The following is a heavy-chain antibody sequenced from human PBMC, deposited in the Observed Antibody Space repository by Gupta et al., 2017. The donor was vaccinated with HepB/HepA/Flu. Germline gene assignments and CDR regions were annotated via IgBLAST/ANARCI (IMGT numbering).Heavy chain of an antibody. J-gene: IGHJ4*02. CDR1: GFPLGSDS. V-gene: IGHV3-21*01. CDR3: ARVRDGYNRDY. CDR2: ISSSSRYI. Sequence: EVQLVELGGGMVKPGGSLRPSYAASGFPLGSDSINWVRQAPGKGLEWVSSISSSSRYIYYAGSVKGRFTISRDNAKNSLYLQRNSLRAEDTAVYYCARVRDGYNRDYWGQGTLVTVSS. D-gene: IGHD5-24*01.